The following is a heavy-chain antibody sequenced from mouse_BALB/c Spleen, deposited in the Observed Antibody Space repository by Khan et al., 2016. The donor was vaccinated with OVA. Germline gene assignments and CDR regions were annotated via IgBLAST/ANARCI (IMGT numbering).Heavy chain of an antibody. V-gene: IGHV2-6-7*01. Sequence: QVQLKQSGPGLVAPSQSLSITCTVSGFSLNGYGVNWVRQPPGKGLEWLGMIWGDGSTDYNSVLKSRLSISTDKSKSHAFLKMNRLQTDDTAMYYCARAYYGNYREAMDYWGQGTSVTVSS. J-gene: IGHJ4*01. CDR3: ARAYYGNYREAMDY. CDR2: IWGDGST. CDR1: GFSLNGYG. D-gene: IGHD2-10*01.